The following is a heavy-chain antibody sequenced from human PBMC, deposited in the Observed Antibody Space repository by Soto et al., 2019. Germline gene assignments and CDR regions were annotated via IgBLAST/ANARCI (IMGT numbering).Heavy chain of an antibody. CDR3: ARHGFGILHGLVDV. Sequence: QVQLQESGPGLVKPSETLSLTCTVSGGSITNYYCSWFRQPPGKGLEWIGYIQYSGYSAYNLSLKRRVTMSMDTSTTQSSLMLESVTATDTAVYYCARHGFGILHGLVDVWRQGTTVIVSS. D-gene: IGHD3-10*01. CDR1: GGSITNYY. CDR2: IQYSGYS. V-gene: IGHV4-59*08. J-gene: IGHJ6*02.